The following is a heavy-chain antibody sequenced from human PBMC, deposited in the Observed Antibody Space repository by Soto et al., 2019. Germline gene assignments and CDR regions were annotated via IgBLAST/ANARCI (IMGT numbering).Heavy chain of an antibody. Sequence: EVQLLESGGGLVQPGGSLRLSCAASGFTFSSYAMSWVRQAPGKGLEWVSAISGSGGSTYYADSVKGRFTISRDNSKNPLYLPMNNLRAEETAVYYWAKGADYGAYFYYWGQGTLVTVSS. CDR2: ISGSGGST. CDR1: GFTFSSYA. J-gene: IGHJ4*02. D-gene: IGHD4-17*01. CDR3: AKGADYGAYFYY. V-gene: IGHV3-23*01.